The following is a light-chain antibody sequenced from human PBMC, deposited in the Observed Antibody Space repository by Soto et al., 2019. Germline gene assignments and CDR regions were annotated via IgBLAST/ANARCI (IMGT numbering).Light chain of an antibody. CDR2: DAS. J-gene: IGKJ5*01. Sequence: EIVLTQSPATLSLSPRERDTISCRASRSVRSYLAWYQQKPGQAPRLLIYDASNRAAGIPSRFSGSGSETDFTLSISYLEPEDFAVYYCQQRYAWPPITFGQGTRLEIK. CDR1: RSVRSY. CDR3: QQRYAWPPIT. V-gene: IGKV3-11*01.